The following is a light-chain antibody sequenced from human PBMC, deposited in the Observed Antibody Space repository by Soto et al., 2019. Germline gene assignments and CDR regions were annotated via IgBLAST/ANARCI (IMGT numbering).Light chain of an antibody. CDR1: QSVDSY. J-gene: IGKJ4*01. CDR3: QHLNSYPLT. V-gene: IGKV3-11*01. CDR2: DAS. Sequence: EIVLTQSPATLSLSPGERATLSCRASQSVDSYLAWYQQKVGQAPRLLIYDASTRATGIPARFSGSGSGTEFSLTISNLQPEDFATYYCQHLNSYPLTFGGGTKVDIK.